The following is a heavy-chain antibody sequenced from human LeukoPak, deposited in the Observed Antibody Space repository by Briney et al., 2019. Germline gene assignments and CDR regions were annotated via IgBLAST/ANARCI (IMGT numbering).Heavy chain of an antibody. J-gene: IGHJ4*02. D-gene: IGHD5-24*01. CDR3: ARDFGGYNYFDY. CDR2: ISYDGSNK. CDR1: GFTFSSYA. Sequence: GESLRLSCAASGFTFSSYAMHWVRQAPGKGLEWVAVISYDGSNKYYADSVKGRFTISRDNSKTTLYLRMNSLRAEDTAVYYCARDFGGYNYFDYWGQGTLVTVSS. V-gene: IGHV3-30*04.